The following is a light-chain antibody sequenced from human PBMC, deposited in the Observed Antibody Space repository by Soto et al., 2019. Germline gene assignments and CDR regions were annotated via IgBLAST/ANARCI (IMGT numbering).Light chain of an antibody. CDR3: QQYGISPT. J-gene: IGKJ1*01. CDR1: HSVSSNY. Sequence: EIVLTQSPGTLSLSPGERATLSCRSSHSVSSNYVAWYQQKPGQAPRLLIYDVSSRATGIPDRFSGSWSGTYFTLTISRLEPVDFAVYYCQQYGISPTFGQGTKVEIK. CDR2: DVS. V-gene: IGKV3-20*01.